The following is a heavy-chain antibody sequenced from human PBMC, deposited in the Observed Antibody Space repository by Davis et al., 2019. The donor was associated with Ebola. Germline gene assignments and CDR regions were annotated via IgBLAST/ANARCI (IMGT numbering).Heavy chain of an antibody. V-gene: IGHV4-39*07. J-gene: IGHJ6*03. CDR1: GGSISSSSYY. D-gene: IGHD1-26*01. Sequence: PSETLSLTCTVSGGSISSSSYYWGWIRQPPGKGLEWIGSIYYSGSTYYNPSLKSRVTISVDTSKNQFSLKLSSVTAADTAVYYCARVRIGRPYYYYYYMDVWGKGTTVTVSS. CDR2: IYYSGST. CDR3: ARVRIGRPYYYYYYMDV.